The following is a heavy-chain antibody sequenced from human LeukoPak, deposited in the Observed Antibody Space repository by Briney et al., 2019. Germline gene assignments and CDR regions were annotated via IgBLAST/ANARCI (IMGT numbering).Heavy chain of an antibody. CDR3: ARVRLRNGYNWFDP. CDR2: MNPNSGNT. V-gene: IGHV1-8*01. Sequence: ASVKVSCKASGYTFTSYDINWVRQATGQGLEWMGWMNPNSGNTGYAQKFQGRVTITRNTSITTAYMELRSLTFEDTAVYYCARVRLRNGYNWFDPWGQGTLVTVSS. J-gene: IGHJ5*02. D-gene: IGHD3-3*01. CDR1: GYTFTSYD.